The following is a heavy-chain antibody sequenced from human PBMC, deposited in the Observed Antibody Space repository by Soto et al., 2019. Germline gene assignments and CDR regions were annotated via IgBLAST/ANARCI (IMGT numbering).Heavy chain of an antibody. D-gene: IGHD6-13*01. V-gene: IGHV1-69*13. CDR1: GGTFSSYA. CDR2: IIPIFGTA. CDR3: ASPLAAAGLGLGY. Sequence: ASVKVSCKASGGTFSSYAISWVRQAPGRGLEWMGGIIPIFGTANYAQKFQGRVTITADESASTAYTELSSLRSEDTAVYYCASPLAAAGLGLGYWGQGTLVTVSS. J-gene: IGHJ4*02.